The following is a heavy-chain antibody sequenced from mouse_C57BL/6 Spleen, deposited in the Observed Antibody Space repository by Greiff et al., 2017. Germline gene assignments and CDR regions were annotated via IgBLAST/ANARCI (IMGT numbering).Heavy chain of an antibody. CDR2: IYPGDGDT. V-gene: IGHV1-80*01. Sequence: QVQLQQSGAELVKPGASVKISCKASGYAFSSYWMNWVKQRPGKGLEWIGQIYPGDGDTNYNGKFKGKATLTAESQSFPNVFPLALSLPSFXAPGPAAAIWG. D-gene: IGHD3-3*01. CDR3: AAI. CDR1: GYAFSSYW. J-gene: IGHJ1*01.